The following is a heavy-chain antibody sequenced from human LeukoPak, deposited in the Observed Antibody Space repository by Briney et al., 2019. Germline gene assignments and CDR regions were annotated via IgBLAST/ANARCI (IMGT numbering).Heavy chain of an antibody. CDR3: ARDRPDGDYLRYYYYMDV. V-gene: IGHV4-59*01. CDR1: GGSISSYY. Sequence: SETLSLTCTVSGGSISSYYWSWIRQPPGKGLEWIGYIYYSGSTNYNPSLKSRVTISVDTSKNQFSLKLSSVTAADTAVYYCARDRPDGDYLRYYYYMDVWGKGTTVTVSS. CDR2: IYYSGST. D-gene: IGHD4-17*01. J-gene: IGHJ6*03.